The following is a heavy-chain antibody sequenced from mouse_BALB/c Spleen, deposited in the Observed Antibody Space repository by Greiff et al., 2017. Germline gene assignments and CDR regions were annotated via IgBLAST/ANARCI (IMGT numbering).Heavy chain of an antibody. V-gene: IGHV1-87*01. CDR3: ARGDYDYDGYAMDY. D-gene: IGHD2-4*01. Sequence: VQLQQSGAELARPGASVKLSCKASGYTFTSYWMQWVKQRPGQGLEWIGAIYPGDGDTRYTQKFKGKATLTADKSSSTAYMQLSSLASEDSAVYYCARGDYDYDGYAMDYWGQGTSVTVSS. J-gene: IGHJ4*01. CDR1: GYTFTSYW. CDR2: IYPGDGDT.